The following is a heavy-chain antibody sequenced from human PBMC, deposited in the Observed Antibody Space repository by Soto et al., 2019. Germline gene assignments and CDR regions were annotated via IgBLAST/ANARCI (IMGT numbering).Heavy chain of an antibody. CDR2: ISSSSSYI. D-gene: IGHD5-12*01. J-gene: IGHJ6*02. V-gene: IGHV3-21*01. CDR1: GFTFSSYS. CDR3: ARDRRGYDFGVVDV. Sequence: GGSLRLSCAASGFTFSSYSMNWVRQAPGKGLEWVSYISSSSSYIYYADSVKGRFTISRDNAKNSLYLQMNSLRAEDTAVYYCARDRRGYDFGVVDVWGQGTTVTVSS.